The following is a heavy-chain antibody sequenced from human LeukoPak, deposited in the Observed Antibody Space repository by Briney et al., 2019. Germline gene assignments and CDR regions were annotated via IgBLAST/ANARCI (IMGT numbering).Heavy chain of an antibody. CDR2: IRGSGGST. CDR3: AKDGYYSDSSGYRRVYYYYYMDV. J-gene: IGHJ6*03. V-gene: IGHV3-23*01. CDR1: GFTFSSYA. Sequence: GGSLRLSCAASGFTFSSYAMSGVRQAPGKALEWVSSIRGSGGSTYYADSVKGRFTISRDNSKNTLYLQMNSLTAEDTAVYYCAKDGYYSDSSGYRRVYYYYYMDVWGKGTTVTVSS. D-gene: IGHD3-22*01.